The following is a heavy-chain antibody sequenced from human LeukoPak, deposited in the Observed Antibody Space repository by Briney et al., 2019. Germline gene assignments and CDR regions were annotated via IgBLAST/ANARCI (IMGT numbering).Heavy chain of an antibody. V-gene: IGHV2-70*11. CDR3: ARTRLVGSTMNPYFDY. CDR1: GFSLSTSGMC. CDR2: IDWDNAK. D-gene: IGHD1-26*01. J-gene: IGHJ4*02. Sequence: SGPALVKPTQTLTLTCTFSGFSLSTSGMCVSWIRRPPGKALEWLARIDWDNAKYYSTSLKTRLTISKDTSKNQVVLTVTNMDPMDTATYYCARTRLVGSTMNPYFDYWGQGTLVTVSS.